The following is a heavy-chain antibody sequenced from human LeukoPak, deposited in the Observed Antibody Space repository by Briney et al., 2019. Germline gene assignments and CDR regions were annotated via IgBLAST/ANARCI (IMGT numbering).Heavy chain of an antibody. V-gene: IGHV1-69*13. Sequence: GASVKVSCKASGGTFSSYAISWVRQAPGQGLEWMGGIIPIFGTANYAQKFQGRVTITADESTSTAYMELSSLRSEDTAVYYCARSIFGVVTVSDYYYYMDVWGKGTTVTVSS. CDR2: IIPIFGTA. D-gene: IGHD3-3*01. CDR1: GGTFSSYA. CDR3: ARSIFGVVTVSDYYYYMDV. J-gene: IGHJ6*03.